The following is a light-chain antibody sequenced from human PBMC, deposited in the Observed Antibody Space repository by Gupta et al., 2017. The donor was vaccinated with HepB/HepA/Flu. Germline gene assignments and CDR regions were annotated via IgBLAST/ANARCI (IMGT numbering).Light chain of an antibody. J-gene: IGLJ1*01. Sequence: QSALTQPASVSGSPGKSITISCTGTSSDVGDYNYVSWYQQHTDKAPKLMIYDVSNRPSGVSNRFSGSKSGNTASLTISGLQAEDEADYYCSSYTSSSTSYVFGTGTKVTVL. CDR1: SSDVGDYNY. CDR3: SSYTSSSTSYV. V-gene: IGLV2-14*03. CDR2: DVS.